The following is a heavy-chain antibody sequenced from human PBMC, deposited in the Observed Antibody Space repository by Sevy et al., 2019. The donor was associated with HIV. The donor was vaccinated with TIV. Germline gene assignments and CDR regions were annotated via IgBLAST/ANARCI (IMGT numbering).Heavy chain of an antibody. D-gene: IGHD5-18*01. CDR2: ISSSSSTI. CDR3: ASTVCGYSYGCFDY. Sequence: GSLRLSCAASGFTFSSYSMNWVRQAPGKGLEWVSYISSSSSTIYYADSVKGRFTISRDNAKNSLYLQMNSLRDEDTAVYYCASTVCGYSYGCFDYWGQGTLVTVSS. J-gene: IGHJ4*02. CDR1: GFTFSSYS. V-gene: IGHV3-48*02.